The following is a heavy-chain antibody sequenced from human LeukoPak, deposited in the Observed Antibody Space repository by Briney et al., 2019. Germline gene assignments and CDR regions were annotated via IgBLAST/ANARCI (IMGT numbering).Heavy chain of an antibody. CDR1: GGTFSSYA. Sequence: SVKVSCKASGGTFSSYAISWVRQAPGQGLEWMGGIIPIFGTANYAQKFQGRVTITADESTSTAYMELSSLRSEDTAVYYSARVGYSYGYRYYYGMDVWGQGTTVTVSS. J-gene: IGHJ6*02. V-gene: IGHV1-69*13. CDR2: IIPIFGTA. D-gene: IGHD5-18*01. CDR3: ARVGYSYGYRYYYGMDV.